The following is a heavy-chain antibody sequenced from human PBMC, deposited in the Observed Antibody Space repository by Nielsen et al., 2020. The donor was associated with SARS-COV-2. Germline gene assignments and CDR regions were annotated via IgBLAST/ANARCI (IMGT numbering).Heavy chain of an antibody. CDR1: GFTFSDYY. D-gene: IGHD6-6*01. Sequence: GESLKISCAASGFTFSDYYMSWIRQAPGKGLEWVSAISGSGGSTYYADSVKGRFTISRDNSKNTLYLQMNSLRAEDTAVYYCAKYSSSRPSFDYWGQGTLVTVSS. CDR2: ISGSGGST. J-gene: IGHJ4*02. V-gene: IGHV3-23*01. CDR3: AKYSSSRPSFDY.